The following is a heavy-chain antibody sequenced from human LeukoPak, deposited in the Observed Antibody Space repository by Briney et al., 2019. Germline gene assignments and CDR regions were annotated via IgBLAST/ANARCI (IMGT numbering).Heavy chain of an antibody. CDR3: AKDRESSSWYDY. J-gene: IGHJ4*02. V-gene: IGHV3-23*01. CDR1: GFTFSSYA. Sequence: PGGSLRLSCAASGFTFSSYAMSWVRHAPGKGLEWVSDISDSYSTYYADSVKGRFTTSRDNSKNTLYLHMNSLRAEDTAIYYCAKDRESSSWYDYWGQGTLVTVSS. D-gene: IGHD6-13*01. CDR2: ISDSYST.